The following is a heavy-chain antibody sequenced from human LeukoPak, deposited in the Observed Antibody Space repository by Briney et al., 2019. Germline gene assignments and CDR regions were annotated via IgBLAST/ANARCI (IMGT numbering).Heavy chain of an antibody. J-gene: IGHJ4*02. CDR3: AKTTAGYSSGRYPGWPVDY. V-gene: IGHV3-43*02. D-gene: IGHD6-19*01. Sequence: GGSLRLSCAASGFTFDDYAMHWVLEPPGRVREGCCFIIGDCGSTNYADSVKGPFTIARDNSKNSLYLQMNSLRADDTAVYYCAKTTAGYSSGRYPGWPVDYWGQGTLVTVSS. CDR1: GFTFDDYA. CDR2: IIGDCGST.